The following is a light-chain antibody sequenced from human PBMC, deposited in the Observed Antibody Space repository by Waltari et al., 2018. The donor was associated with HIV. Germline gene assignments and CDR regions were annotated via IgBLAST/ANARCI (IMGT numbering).Light chain of an antibody. J-gene: IGLJ3*02. V-gene: IGLV2-14*01. CDR2: EVT. CDR3: NSYTISSTLGV. CDR1: SSDVGGYNY. Sequence: QSALTQPASVSGSPGQSFTISCTGTSSDVGGYNYVSCYQQHPGKAPKRIIYEVTNRPSGGSNRFSGSKSGNTASLTIAGLQAEDEADYYCNSYTISSTLGVFGGGTKLTVL.